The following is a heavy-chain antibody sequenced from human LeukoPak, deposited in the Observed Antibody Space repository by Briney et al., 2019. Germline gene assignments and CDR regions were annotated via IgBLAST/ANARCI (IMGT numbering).Heavy chain of an antibody. CDR2: IYHSGST. CDR3: ARASGFGELLKGKRWFDP. Sequence: SQTLSLTCAVSGGSISSSGYSWSWIRQPPGKGLEWIGYIYHSGSTYYNPSLKSRVTISVDRSKNQFSLKLSSVTAADTAVYYCARASGFGELLKGKRWFDPWGQGTLVTVSS. CDR1: GGSISSSGYS. V-gene: IGHV4-30-2*01. D-gene: IGHD3-10*01. J-gene: IGHJ5*02.